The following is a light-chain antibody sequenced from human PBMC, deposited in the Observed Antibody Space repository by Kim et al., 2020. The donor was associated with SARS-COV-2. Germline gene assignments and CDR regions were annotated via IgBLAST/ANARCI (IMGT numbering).Light chain of an antibody. Sequence: SSELTQDPAVSVALGQTVRITCQGDSLRSYYATWYQQKPGQAPIPVIYGKNNRPSGIPDRFSDSSSGNTASLTITGTQAGDEADYYCNSRDSNDYVVFGG. CDR2: GKN. CDR3: NSRDSNDYVV. V-gene: IGLV3-19*01. CDR1: SLRSYY. J-gene: IGLJ2*01.